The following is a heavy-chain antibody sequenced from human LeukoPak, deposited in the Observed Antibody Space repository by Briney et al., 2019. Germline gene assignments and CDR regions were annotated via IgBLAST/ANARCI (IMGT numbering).Heavy chain of an antibody. J-gene: IGHJ4*02. D-gene: IGHD3-10*01. V-gene: IGHV4-4*07. CDR2: IHASGTT. CDR3: ARDGADVYGRAFDY. CDR1: GGSISSYF. Sequence: SETLSLTCNVSGGSISSYFWTWIRQPAGKGLEWIGRIHASGTTNYNSSLKSRVCMSVDTSKNQFSLKLTSVTAADTAVYFCARDGADVYGRAFDYWGQGTLVSVSS.